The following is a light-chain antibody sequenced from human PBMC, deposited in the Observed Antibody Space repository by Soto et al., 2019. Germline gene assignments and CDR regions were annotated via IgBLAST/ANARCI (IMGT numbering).Light chain of an antibody. CDR2: EAS. CDR1: QSIGTW. Sequence: DIQMSQSPSILSASVGDRVTITCRASQSIGTWLAWLQLRLGEAPSLLIYEASTLQSGVPSRFSGSRSGTEFPLPIGSLQPDDFATYYCQKYNSYPYTFGQGTKLQFK. V-gene: IGKV1-5*03. CDR3: QKYNSYPYT. J-gene: IGKJ2*01.